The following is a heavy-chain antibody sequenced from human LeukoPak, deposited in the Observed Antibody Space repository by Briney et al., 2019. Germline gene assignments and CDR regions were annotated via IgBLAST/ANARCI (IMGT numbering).Heavy chain of an antibody. Sequence: PRGSLRQTFAASGFTFSSYSMNWVRQAPGKGLEWVSYISSSSSTIYYADSVKGRFTISRDNAKSTVYLQMNSLRVEDTAVYYCATVQQGHYFDSWGQGTLVTVPS. CDR2: ISSSSSTI. CDR3: ATVQQGHYFDS. CDR1: GFTFSSYS. J-gene: IGHJ4*02. V-gene: IGHV3-48*01. D-gene: IGHD1/OR15-1a*01.